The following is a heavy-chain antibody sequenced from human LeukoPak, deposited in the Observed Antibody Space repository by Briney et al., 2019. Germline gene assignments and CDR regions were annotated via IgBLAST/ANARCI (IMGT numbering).Heavy chain of an antibody. V-gene: IGHV3-66*01. CDR2: IYSGGST. D-gene: IGHD1-1*01. Sequence: GGSLRLSCAASGFTVSSNYMSWVRQAPGKGLEWVSVIYSGGSTYYADSVKGRFSISRDNSKNTLYLQMNSLRAEDTAVYYCARGVRGTARKWIDYWGQGTLVTVSS. CDR3: ARGVRGTARKWIDY. CDR1: GFTVSSNY. J-gene: IGHJ4*02.